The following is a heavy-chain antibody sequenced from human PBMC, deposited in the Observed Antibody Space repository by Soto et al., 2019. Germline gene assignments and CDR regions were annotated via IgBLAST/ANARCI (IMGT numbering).Heavy chain of an antibody. CDR2: INPSGGST. V-gene: IGHV1-46*03. J-gene: IGHJ3*02. D-gene: IGHD3-9*01. CDR1: GYTFTSYY. CDR3: VKVYYDILTGPKDDAFDI. Sequence: ASVKVSCKASGYTFTSYYMHWVRQAPGQGLEWMGIINPSGGSTSYAQKIQGRVNMTRDTSTSTVYMELSSLRSEDTALFFFVKVYYDILTGPKDDAFDIWGQGTMVTVSS.